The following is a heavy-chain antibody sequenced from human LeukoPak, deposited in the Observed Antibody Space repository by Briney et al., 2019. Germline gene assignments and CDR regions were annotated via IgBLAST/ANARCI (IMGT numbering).Heavy chain of an antibody. J-gene: IGHJ4*02. V-gene: IGHV3-23*01. Sequence: GGSLTLSCTASGFPFSIYAMSCYSQIQGKVREWVSSIIAIGVTTYYGDSVKGRFTISGDNSKNTVYLQMNTLRAEDTAIYYCAKGAGGSYGLYYFDYWGQGALVTVSS. CDR1: GFPFSIYA. CDR2: IIAIGVTT. D-gene: IGHD3-10*01. CDR3: AKGAGGSYGLYYFDY.